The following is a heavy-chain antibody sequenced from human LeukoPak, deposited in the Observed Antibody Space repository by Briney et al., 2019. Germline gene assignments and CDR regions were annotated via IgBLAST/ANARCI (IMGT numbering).Heavy chain of an antibody. CDR2: ISGSGGST. CDR3: AKDQDYYDSSGYYQGTHFDY. J-gene: IGHJ4*02. D-gene: IGHD3-22*01. CDR1: GFTFSSYD. V-gene: IGHV3-23*01. Sequence: GGSLRLSCAASGFTFSSYDITWVRQAPGKGLEWVSAISGSGGSTYYADSVKGRFTISRDNSKNTLYLQMNSLRAEDTAIYYCAKDQDYYDSSGYYQGTHFDYWGQGTLVTVSS.